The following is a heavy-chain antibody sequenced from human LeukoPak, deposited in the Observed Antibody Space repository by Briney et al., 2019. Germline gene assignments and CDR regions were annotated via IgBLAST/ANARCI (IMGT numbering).Heavy chain of an antibody. Sequence: GESLQISCQGSGSRFTSYWIGWVRQLPGKGLEWMGIIYPGDSDTRYSPSFQGQVTISADKSISTAYLQWSSLKASDTAMYYCARHTTSATVTTSHYYYGMDVWGQGTTVTVSS. CDR1: GSRFTSYW. J-gene: IGHJ6*02. CDR2: IYPGDSDT. V-gene: IGHV5-51*01. CDR3: ARHTTSATVTTSHYYYGMDV. D-gene: IGHD4-17*01.